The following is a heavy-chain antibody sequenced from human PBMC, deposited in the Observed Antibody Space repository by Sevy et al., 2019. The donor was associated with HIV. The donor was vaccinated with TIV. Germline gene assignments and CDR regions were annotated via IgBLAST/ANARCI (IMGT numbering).Heavy chain of an antibody. CDR2: IYYSGST. CDR3: ARALQDYYYALDV. V-gene: IGHV4-59*01. J-gene: IGHJ6*02. Sequence: SETLSLTCTVSGDSISGYYWSWIRQPPGKGLEWIGYIYYSGSTNYNSSLKSRVAISVDTSKNQFSLKLRSVTAADTVVYYCARALQDYYYALDVWGQGTTVTVSS. CDR1: GDSISGYY.